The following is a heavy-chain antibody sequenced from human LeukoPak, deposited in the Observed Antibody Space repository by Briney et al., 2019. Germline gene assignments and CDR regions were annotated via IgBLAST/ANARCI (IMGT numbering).Heavy chain of an antibody. V-gene: IGHV3-74*01. CDR3: ARDLELDYYDSSGYPDY. Sequence: GGSLRLSCAASGFTFSSYWMHWVRQAPGKGLVWVSRINSDGSSTSYADSVKGRFTISRDNAKNTLYLQMNSLRAEDTAVYYCARDLELDYYDSSGYPDYWGQGTLVTVSS. D-gene: IGHD3-22*01. J-gene: IGHJ4*02. CDR2: INSDGSST. CDR1: GFTFSSYW.